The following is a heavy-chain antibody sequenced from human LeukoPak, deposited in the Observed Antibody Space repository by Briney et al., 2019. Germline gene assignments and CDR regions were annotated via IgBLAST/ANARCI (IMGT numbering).Heavy chain of an antibody. D-gene: IGHD2-2*01. J-gene: IGHJ6*03. Sequence: SETLSLTCTVSGGSISSGGYYWSWIRQHPGKGLEWIGYIYYSGSTYYNPSLKSRVTISVDTSKNQFSLKLSSVTAADTAVYYCAAQVVPAAIPYYYYYMDVWGKGTRVTVSS. CDR1: GGSISSGGYY. CDR3: AAQVVPAAIPYYYYYMDV. CDR2: IYYSGST. V-gene: IGHV4-31*03.